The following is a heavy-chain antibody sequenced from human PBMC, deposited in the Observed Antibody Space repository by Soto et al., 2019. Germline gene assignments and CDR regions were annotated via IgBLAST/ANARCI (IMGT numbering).Heavy chain of an antibody. D-gene: IGHD2-21*01. CDR1: GDAISSGGYY. Sequence: QVQLQESGPGLVKPSHTMSLTCTVSGDAISSGGYYWSWIRQPPGRGLEWLGSIYYSGSTYYTPALKSPVTISVDTCKNQFSLKLTSVPAADTAVYYCAASCVGCGGFNYYGMDVWGQGTTVTVSS. V-gene: IGHV4-31*01. J-gene: IGHJ6*02. CDR2: IYYSGST. CDR3: AASCVGCGGFNYYGMDV.